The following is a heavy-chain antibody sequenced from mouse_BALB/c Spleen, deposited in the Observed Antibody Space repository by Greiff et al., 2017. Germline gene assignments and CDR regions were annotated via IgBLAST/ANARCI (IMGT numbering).Heavy chain of an antibody. CDR2: INPSNGGT. CDR3: TRSFDYYGSSYWYFDV. Sequence: VQLQQPGAELVKPGASVKLSCKASGYTFTSYYMYWVKQRPGQGLEWIGGINPSNGGTNFNEKFKSKATLTVDKSSSTAYMQLSSLTSEDSAVYYCTRSFDYYGSSYWYFDVWGAGTTVTVSS. V-gene: IGHV1S81*02. J-gene: IGHJ1*01. CDR1: GYTFTSYY. D-gene: IGHD1-1*01.